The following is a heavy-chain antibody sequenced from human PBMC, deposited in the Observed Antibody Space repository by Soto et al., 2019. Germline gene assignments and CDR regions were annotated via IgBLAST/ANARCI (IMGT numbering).Heavy chain of an antibody. CDR3: AKGDNLGPKTGYAFDP. Sequence: SETLSLTCAISGDSVSSNTASWNWIRQSPSRGLGWLGRTYFRSKWYNDYAVSVKSRITINPDTSNNQFSLQLNSVTPEDTAVYFCAKGDNLGPKTGYAFDPWGQGIMVTVSS. CDR2: TYFRSKWYN. J-gene: IGHJ5*02. V-gene: IGHV6-1*01. CDR1: GDSVSSNTAS. D-gene: IGHD5-12*01.